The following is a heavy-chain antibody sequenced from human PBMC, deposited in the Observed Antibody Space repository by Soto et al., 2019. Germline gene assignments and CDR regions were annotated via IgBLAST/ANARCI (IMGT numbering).Heavy chain of an antibody. CDR1: GFIFNNYA. CDR3: ARDSSGKSSYYYYGMDV. D-gene: IGHD3-22*01. Sequence: QVRLEEAGGGVVQPGRSLRLSCEGSGFIFNNYAMHWVRQAPGKGLEWVAVRSYDGYNQYYAVSVKGRFTISRDNSKNTLYLQMNSLRGEDTAMYYCARDSSGKSSYYYYGMDVWGQGTTVTVSS. J-gene: IGHJ6*02. V-gene: IGHV3-30*04. CDR2: RSYDGYNQ.